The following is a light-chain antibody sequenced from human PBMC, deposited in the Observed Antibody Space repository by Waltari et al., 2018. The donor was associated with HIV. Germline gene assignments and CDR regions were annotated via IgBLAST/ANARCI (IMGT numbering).Light chain of an antibody. Sequence: IVLTQSPATLSLSPGERATLSCRASQSVSTYLAWYQHKPGQAPRLLIYDASNRATGIPARFSGSGSGTDFILTISSLEPEDFAIYYCQQRTNWPLTFGGGTKVEIK. CDR1: QSVSTY. CDR3: QQRTNWPLT. CDR2: DAS. J-gene: IGKJ4*01. V-gene: IGKV3-11*01.